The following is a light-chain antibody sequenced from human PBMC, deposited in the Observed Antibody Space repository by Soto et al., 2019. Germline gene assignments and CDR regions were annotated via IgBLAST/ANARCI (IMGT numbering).Light chain of an antibody. V-gene: IGKV1-39*01. J-gene: IGKJ2*01. CDR2: SAS. CDR1: QSIAGF. Sequence: DIQMTQSPSSLSASVGDRVTITCRTSQSIAGFLNWYQQKPGKAPKLLIYSASNLHSGVPSRFSGSGSGTHFTLTICSLQPEDFATYYCQQSYIAPPYTFGQGTKLEIK. CDR3: QQSYIAPPYT.